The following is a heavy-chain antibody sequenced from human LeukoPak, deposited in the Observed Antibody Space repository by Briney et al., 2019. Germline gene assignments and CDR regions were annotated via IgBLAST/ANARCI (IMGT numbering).Heavy chain of an antibody. CDR3: ARVQARLLWFGELSS. D-gene: IGHD3-10*01. CDR1: GGTFSSYA. J-gene: IGHJ5*02. V-gene: IGHV1-69*06. Sequence: ASVKVSCKASGGTFSSYAISWVRQAPGQGLEWMGGIIPIFGTANYAQKFQGRVTITADKSTSTAYMELSSLRSEDTAVYYCARVQARLLWFGELSSWGQGTLVTVSS. CDR2: IIPIFGTA.